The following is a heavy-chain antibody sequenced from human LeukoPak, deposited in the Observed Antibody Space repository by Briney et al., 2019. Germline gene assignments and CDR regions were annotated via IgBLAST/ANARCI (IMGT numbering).Heavy chain of an antibody. CDR1: GYTFTSYG. V-gene: IGHV1-18*01. J-gene: IGHJ3*02. CDR2: ISAYNGNT. D-gene: IGHD3-22*01. CDR3: ASHYYDSSGYYHDAFDI. Sequence: ASVKVSCKASGYTFTSYGISWVRQAPGQGLERMGWISAYNGNTNYAQKLQGRVTMTTDTSTSTAYMEPRSLRSDDTAVYYCASHYYDSSGYYHDAFDIWGQGTMVTVSS.